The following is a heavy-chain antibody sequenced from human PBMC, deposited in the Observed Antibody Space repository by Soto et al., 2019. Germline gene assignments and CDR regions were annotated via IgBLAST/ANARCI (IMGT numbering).Heavy chain of an antibody. J-gene: IGHJ4*02. Sequence: PSETLSLTCAVYGGSFSGYYWSWIRQPPGKGLEWIGEINHSGSTNYNPSLKSRVTISVDTSKNQFSLKLSSVTAADTAVYYCARPQGWDNNGDYNYWGQGTLVTVSS. D-gene: IGHD4-17*01. CDR3: ARPQGWDNNGDYNY. CDR1: GGSFSGYY. CDR2: INHSGST. V-gene: IGHV4-34*01.